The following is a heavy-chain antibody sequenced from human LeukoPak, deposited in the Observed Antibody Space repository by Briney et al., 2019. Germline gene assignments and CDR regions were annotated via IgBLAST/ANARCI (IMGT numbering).Heavy chain of an antibody. V-gene: IGHV3-49*04. D-gene: IGHD3-22*01. J-gene: IGHJ4*02. CDR1: GFTFSSYS. CDR2: IRSKAYGGTT. CDR3: TRARTGRSGYYSD. Sequence: SGGSLRLSCAASGFTFSSYSMNWVRQAPGKGLGWVGFIRSKAYGGTTEYAASVKGRFTISRDDSKSIAYLQMNSLKTEDTTVYYCTRARTGRSGYYSDWGQGTLVTVSS.